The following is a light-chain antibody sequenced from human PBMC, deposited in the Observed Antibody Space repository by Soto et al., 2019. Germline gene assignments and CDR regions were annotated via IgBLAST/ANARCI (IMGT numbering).Light chain of an antibody. CDR1: QSVSIN. J-gene: IGKJ4*01. CDR2: GAS. CDR3: QQYNNWPRA. V-gene: IGKV3-15*01. Sequence: EIVMTQSPATLSVSPGERATLSCRASQSVSINLAWYQQKPGQAPRLLIYGASTRATGIPARFSGSGSGTEFTLTISSLQSEDFEVYYCQQYNNWPRAFGGGTTVDIK.